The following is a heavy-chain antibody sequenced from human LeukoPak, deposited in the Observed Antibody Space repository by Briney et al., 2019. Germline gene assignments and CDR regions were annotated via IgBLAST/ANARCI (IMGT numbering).Heavy chain of an antibody. Sequence: SETLSLTCTVSGGSISSYYWSWIRQPPGKGLEWIGYIYYTGSTNYNPSLKSRVTISVDTSKNQFSLKLNSVTAADTAVYYCARARYGGSLTLDYWGQGTLVTVSS. J-gene: IGHJ4*02. CDR3: ARARYGGSLTLDY. D-gene: IGHD4-23*01. V-gene: IGHV4-59*01. CDR1: GGSISSYY. CDR2: IYYTGST.